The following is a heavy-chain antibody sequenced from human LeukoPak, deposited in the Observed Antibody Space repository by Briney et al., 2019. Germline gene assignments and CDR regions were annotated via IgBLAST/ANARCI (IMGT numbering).Heavy chain of an antibody. J-gene: IGHJ4*02. V-gene: IGHV1-24*01. CDR1: GYTLTELS. Sequence: ASVKVSCKVSGYTLTELSMHWVRQAPGKGREWMGGFDPEDGEKIYVQKFQGRVTMTEDTSTDTAYMELSSLRSEDTAGYYCCIAAAEEGYFDYWGQGTLVTVSS. CDR2: FDPEDGEK. CDR3: CIAAAEEGYFDY. D-gene: IGHD6-13*01.